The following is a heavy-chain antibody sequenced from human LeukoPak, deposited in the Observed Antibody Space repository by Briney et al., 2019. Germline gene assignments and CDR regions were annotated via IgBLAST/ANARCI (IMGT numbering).Heavy chain of an antibody. V-gene: IGHV3-23*01. CDR2: ISASGDAT. D-gene: IGHD3-10*01. Sequence: GGSLRLSCAASGFTFSSYAMSWVRQAPGKGLEWVSAISASGDATYYADSVKGRFTISRDSSKNMLYLQMNSLRAEDTAIYYCAKHYYGSGSSSYYFDYWGQGTLVIVSS. CDR1: GFTFSSYA. J-gene: IGHJ4*02. CDR3: AKHYYGSGSSSYYFDY.